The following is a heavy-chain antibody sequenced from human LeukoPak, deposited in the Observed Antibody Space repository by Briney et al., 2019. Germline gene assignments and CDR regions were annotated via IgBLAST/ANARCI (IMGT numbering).Heavy chain of an antibody. D-gene: IGHD2-2*02. CDR3: ASCSSTSCYKRAFDY. J-gene: IGHJ4*02. CDR2: IIPIFGTA. CDR1: GGTFSSYA. Sequence: ASAKVSCKASGGTFSSYAISWVRQAPGQGLEWMGGIIPIFGTANYAQKFQGRVTITTDESTSTAYMELSSLRSEDTAVYYCASCSSTSCYKRAFDYWGQGTLVTVSS. V-gene: IGHV1-69*05.